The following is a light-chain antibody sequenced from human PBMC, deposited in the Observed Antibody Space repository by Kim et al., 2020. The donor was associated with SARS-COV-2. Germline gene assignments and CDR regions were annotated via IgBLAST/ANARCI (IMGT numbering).Light chain of an antibody. CDR1: SSNIGAGYD. CDR2: GNS. J-gene: IGLJ2*01. Sequence: VTISCTGSSSNIGAGYDVHWYQQLPGTAPKLHIYGNSNRPSGVPDRFSGSKSGTSASLAITGLQAEDEADYYCQSYDSSLSGSVVFGGGTQLTVL. CDR3: QSYDSSLSGSVV. V-gene: IGLV1-40*01.